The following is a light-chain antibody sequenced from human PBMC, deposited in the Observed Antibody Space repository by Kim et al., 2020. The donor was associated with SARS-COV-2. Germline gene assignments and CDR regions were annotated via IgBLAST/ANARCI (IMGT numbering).Light chain of an antibody. J-gene: IGLJ3*02. CDR1: GYH. V-gene: IGLV7-43*01. Sequence: PSLTVSTGGTVTLTCASGGYHPNWFQQKPGQPPRALIYGATRKHPWTPARFSGSLLGGKAALTVSSVQPEDEADYFCLVLHNSAWVFGGGTKLTVL. CDR2: GAT. CDR3: LVLHNSAWV.